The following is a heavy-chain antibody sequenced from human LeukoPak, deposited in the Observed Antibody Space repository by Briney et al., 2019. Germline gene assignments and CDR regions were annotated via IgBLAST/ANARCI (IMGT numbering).Heavy chain of an antibody. D-gene: IGHD6-6*01. CDR2: ISGSGGST. J-gene: IGHJ4*02. CDR1: GFTFSSYA. CDR3: AKDKYSSSNYFFDY. Sequence: GGSLRLSCAASGFTFSSYAMSWVRQAPGKGLEWVSGISGSGGSTYYADSVKGRFTISRDNSKNTLYLQMNSLRAEDTAIYYCAKDKYSSSNYFFDYWGQGTLVTVSS. V-gene: IGHV3-23*01.